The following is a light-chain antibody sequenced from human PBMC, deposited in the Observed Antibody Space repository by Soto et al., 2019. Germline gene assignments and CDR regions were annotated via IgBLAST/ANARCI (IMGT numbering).Light chain of an antibody. Sequence: QSALTQPASVSGSPGQSITISCTGTSSDVGSYNLVSWYQQHPGKAPKLMIYEGSKRPSGVSNRFSGSKSGNTASLTISGLHAEDEADYYCCSDARSGTLFGGGTKLTVL. CDR3: CSDARSGTL. CDR1: SSDVGSYNL. J-gene: IGLJ2*01. V-gene: IGLV2-23*01. CDR2: EGS.